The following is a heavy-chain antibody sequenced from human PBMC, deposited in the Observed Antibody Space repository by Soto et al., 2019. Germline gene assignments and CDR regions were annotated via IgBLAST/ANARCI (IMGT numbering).Heavy chain of an antibody. Sequence: PGGSLRLSCAASGFTFSSYGMHWVRQAPGKGLEWVAVIWYDGSNKYYADSVKGRFTISRDNSKNTLYLQMNSLRAEDTAVYYCARDSAYCSGGSCYSYNWFDSWGQGTLVTVSS. CDR3: ARDSAYCSGGSCYSYNWFDS. D-gene: IGHD2-15*01. V-gene: IGHV3-33*01. CDR2: IWYDGSNK. J-gene: IGHJ5*01. CDR1: GFTFSSYG.